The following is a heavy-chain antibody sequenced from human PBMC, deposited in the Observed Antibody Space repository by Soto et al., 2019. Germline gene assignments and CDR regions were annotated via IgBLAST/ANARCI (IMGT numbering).Heavy chain of an antibody. D-gene: IGHD4-17*01. V-gene: IGHV3-66*01. CDR2: IYSGGST. Sequence: EVQLVESGGGLVQPGGSLRLSCAASGFTVNSDYMTWVRQAPGKGLEWVSVIYSGGSTYYTDSVKSRFTISRDNSKNPRYLPMNSLRAEDTAVYYCARAPIYGGQAYWGQGTLVTVSS. CDR3: ARAPIYGGQAY. J-gene: IGHJ4*02. CDR1: GFTVNSDY.